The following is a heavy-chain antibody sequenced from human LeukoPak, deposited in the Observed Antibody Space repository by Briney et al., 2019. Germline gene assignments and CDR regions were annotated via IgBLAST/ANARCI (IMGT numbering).Heavy chain of an antibody. V-gene: IGHV3-23*01. J-gene: IGHJ4*02. CDR1: GFTFSSYW. CDR2: ISGSGGST. CDR3: AINGGYYYGSKDY. Sequence: RTGGSLRLSCAASGFTFSSYWMSWVRQAPGKGLEWVSAISGSGGSTYYADSVKGRFTISRDNSKNTLYLQMNSLRAEDTAVYYCAINGGYYYGSKDYWGQGTLVTVSS. D-gene: IGHD3-10*01.